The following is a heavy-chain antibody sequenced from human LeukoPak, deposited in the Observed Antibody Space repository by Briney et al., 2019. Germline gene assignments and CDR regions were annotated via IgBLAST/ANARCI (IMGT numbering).Heavy chain of an antibody. J-gene: IGHJ3*02. Sequence: KPSETLSLTCTASGGSISSYYWSWIQQPPGKGLEWIGYIYYSGSTNYNPSLKSRVTISVDTSKNQFSLKLSSVTAADTAVYYCARHHVEYYYDSSGYWNAFDIWGQGTMVTVSS. V-gene: IGHV4-59*08. CDR2: IYYSGST. CDR1: GGSISSYY. CDR3: ARHHVEYYYDSSGYWNAFDI. D-gene: IGHD3-22*01.